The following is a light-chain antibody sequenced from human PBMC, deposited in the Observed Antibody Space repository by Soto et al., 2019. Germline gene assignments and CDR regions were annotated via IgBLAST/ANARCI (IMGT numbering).Light chain of an antibody. CDR2: DAF. Sequence: ETVLTHSPATLSLSPWEIATLSCRASQSISSYLAWYQQKPGQAPRLLIYDAFNRATGIPARFSGSGSGTDFTLTISSLEPEDFAVYYCQQRSNWPPITFGQGTRLEIK. CDR1: QSISSY. V-gene: IGKV3-11*01. CDR3: QQRSNWPPIT. J-gene: IGKJ5*01.